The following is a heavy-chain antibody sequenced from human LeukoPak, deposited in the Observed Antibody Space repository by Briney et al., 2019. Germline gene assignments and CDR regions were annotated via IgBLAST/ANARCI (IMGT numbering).Heavy chain of an antibody. V-gene: IGHV1-3*01. J-gene: IGHJ5*02. CDR3: ARTSSGFLLLDH. CDR1: GYTFTSYA. D-gene: IGHD3-22*01. Sequence: ASVKVSCTASGYTFTSYAIHWVRQAPGQRLEWMGWINAGNGNIKYSQKFQGRVTITRDTSATTAYMELSSLRSGDTAVYYCARTSSGFLLLDHWGQGTLVTVSS. CDR2: INAGNGNI.